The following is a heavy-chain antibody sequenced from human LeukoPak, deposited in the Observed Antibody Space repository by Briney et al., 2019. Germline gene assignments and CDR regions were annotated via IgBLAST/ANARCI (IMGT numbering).Heavy chain of an antibody. CDR1: GGSISSYY. V-gene: IGHV4-59*08. CDR3: ARLSYYYYGMDV. CDR2: IYYSGST. Sequence: SETLSLTCTVSGGSISSYYWSWIRQPPGKGLEWIGYIYYSGSTNYNPSLRSRVTISVDTSKNQFSLKLSSVTAADTAVYYCARLSYYYYGMDVWGQGTTVTVSS. J-gene: IGHJ6*02.